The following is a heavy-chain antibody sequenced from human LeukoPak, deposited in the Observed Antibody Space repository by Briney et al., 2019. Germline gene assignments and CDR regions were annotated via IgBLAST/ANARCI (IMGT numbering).Heavy chain of an antibody. CDR2: IIRIFGTA. CDR3: ARDGVEQQWLETKVLAY. J-gene: IGHJ4*02. CDR1: VGTFSSYA. D-gene: IGHD6-19*01. V-gene: IGHV1-69*05. Sequence: ASVKLSCKASVGTFSSYAISWLRQAPGQRLEWMGRIIRIFGTANYAQKYQGRVTITTDESTSTAYMELISLRSEDTAVYYCARDGVEQQWLETKVLAYWGQGTLVTVSS.